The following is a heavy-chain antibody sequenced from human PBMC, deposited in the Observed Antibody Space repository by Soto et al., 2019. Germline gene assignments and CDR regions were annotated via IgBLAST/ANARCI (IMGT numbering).Heavy chain of an antibody. Sequence: SETLSLTCTVSGGSISSYYWSWIRQPPGKGLEWIGYIYYSGSTNYNPSLKSRVTISVDTSKNQFSLKLSSVTAADTAVYYCARDKFWSGYYEHYYYGMDVWGQGTTVTV. J-gene: IGHJ6*02. D-gene: IGHD3-3*01. V-gene: IGHV4-59*01. CDR2: IYYSGST. CDR1: GGSISSYY. CDR3: ARDKFWSGYYEHYYYGMDV.